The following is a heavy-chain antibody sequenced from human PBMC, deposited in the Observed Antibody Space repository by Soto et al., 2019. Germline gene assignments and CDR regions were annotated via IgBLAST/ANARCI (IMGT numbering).Heavy chain of an antibody. CDR2: TYYRSKWYN. V-gene: IGHV6-1*01. CDR1: GDSVSSNSAA. J-gene: IGHJ6*02. Sequence: PSQTLSLTCVISGDSVSSNSAAWNWIRQSPSRGLEWLGRTYYRSKWYNDYTVSVKRRITINPDTSKNKISLQLNSVTPEDTAVYYCARDQRYGMDVWGQGTTVTVSS. CDR3: ARDQRYGMDV.